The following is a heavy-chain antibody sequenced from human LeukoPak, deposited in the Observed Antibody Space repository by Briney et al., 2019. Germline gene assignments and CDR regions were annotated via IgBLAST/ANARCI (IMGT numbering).Heavy chain of an antibody. CDR2: ISGSAGST. V-gene: IGHV3-23*01. CDR1: GFTFSSYA. D-gene: IGHD5-12*01. Sequence: PGGSLRLSCAASGFTFSSYAMSWVRQAPGKGLEWVSAISGSAGSTYYADSVKGRFTISRDNSKNTLYLQMNSLRAEDTAAYYCAKSGYSGYIYYFDYWGQGTLVTVSS. CDR3: AKSGYSGYIYYFDY. J-gene: IGHJ4*02.